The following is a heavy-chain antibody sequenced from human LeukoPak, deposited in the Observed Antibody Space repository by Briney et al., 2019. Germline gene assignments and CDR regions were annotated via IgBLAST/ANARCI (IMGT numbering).Heavy chain of an antibody. D-gene: IGHD2-2*01. CDR3: ARARSVVRLDWFDP. CDR2: IYHSGST. Sequence: SETLSLTCAVSGYSISSGYYWGWIRQPPGKGLEWIGSIYHSGSTYYNPSLKSRVTMSVDTSKNHFSLKLSSVIAADAAVYYCARARSVVRLDWFDPWGQGTLVTVSS. V-gene: IGHV4-38-2*01. CDR1: GYSISSGYY. J-gene: IGHJ5*02.